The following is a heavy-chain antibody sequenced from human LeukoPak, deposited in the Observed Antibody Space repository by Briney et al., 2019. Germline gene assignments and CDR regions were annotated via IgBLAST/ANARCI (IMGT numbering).Heavy chain of an antibody. Sequence: SETLSLTCTVSGGSISSSSYYWGWIRQPPGKGLEWIGSVYHSGSTNYNPSLKSRVTISVDKSKNQFSLKLSSVTAADTAVYYCARRGRFYYYMDVWGKGTTVTVSS. CDR3: ARRGRFYYYMDV. V-gene: IGHV4-39*07. D-gene: IGHD3-3*01. J-gene: IGHJ6*03. CDR1: GGSISSSSYY. CDR2: VYHSGST.